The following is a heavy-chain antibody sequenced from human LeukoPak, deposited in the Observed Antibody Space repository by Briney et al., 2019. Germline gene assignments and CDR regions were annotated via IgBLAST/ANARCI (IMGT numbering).Heavy chain of an antibody. CDR1: GFTFSSSD. Sequence: GGSLRLSCAASGFTFSSSDMHWVRQATGKGLEWVSAIGTVGDTYYAASVKGRFTISRENAKNSLYLQMNSLRDGDTAVYYCARDLLSVGDYWGQGTLVTVSS. V-gene: IGHV3-13*01. CDR3: ARDLLSVGDY. D-gene: IGHD3-9*01. CDR2: IGTVGDT. J-gene: IGHJ4*02.